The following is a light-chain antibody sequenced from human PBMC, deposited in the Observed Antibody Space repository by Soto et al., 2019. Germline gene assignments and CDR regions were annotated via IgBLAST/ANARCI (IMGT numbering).Light chain of an antibody. Sequence: EIVLTQSPATLSLSPGERATLSCRASQSVSSYLAWYQQKPGQAPRLLIYDASNRATGIPARFSGSGSGTDFTLTISSLEPEDFAGYYCHHRSNWPPLTFGGGTKVEIK. CDR1: QSVSSY. J-gene: IGKJ4*01. CDR2: DAS. CDR3: HHRSNWPPLT. V-gene: IGKV3-11*01.